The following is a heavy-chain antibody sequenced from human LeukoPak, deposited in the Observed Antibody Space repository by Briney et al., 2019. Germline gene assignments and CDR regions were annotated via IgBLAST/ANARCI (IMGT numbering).Heavy chain of an antibody. CDR3: ARLDYSNVLQDNY. J-gene: IGHJ4*02. Sequence: ASVKVSCKASGYTFTSYDINWMRQATGQGLEWMGWMNPNSGNTGYAQKFQGRVTMTRNTSISTAYMELSSLRSEDTAVYYCARLDYSNVLQDNYWGQGTLVTVSS. CDR2: MNPNSGNT. D-gene: IGHD4-11*01. V-gene: IGHV1-8*01. CDR1: GYTFTSYD.